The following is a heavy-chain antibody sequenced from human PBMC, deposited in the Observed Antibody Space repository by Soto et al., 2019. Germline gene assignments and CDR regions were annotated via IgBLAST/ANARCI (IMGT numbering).Heavy chain of an antibody. Sequence: QVQLVQSGAEVKKPGSSVKVSCKASGGTFSSYAISWVRQAPGQGLEWMGGIIPIFGTANYAKKCQGRVKITADESPSTAYMERSSLRSEDTAVYYCARDVGITMVRGDHRLYYYYYGMDVWGQGTTVTVSS. CDR3: ARDVGITMVRGDHRLYYYYYGMDV. CDR2: IIPIFGTA. V-gene: IGHV1-69*01. J-gene: IGHJ6*02. D-gene: IGHD3-10*01. CDR1: GGTFSSYA.